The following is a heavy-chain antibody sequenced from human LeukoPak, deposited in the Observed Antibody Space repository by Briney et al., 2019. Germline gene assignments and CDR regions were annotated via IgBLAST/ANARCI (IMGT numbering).Heavy chain of an antibody. V-gene: IGHV3-30*03. CDR2: ISFDGRKK. CDR3: ARGAEKILSFGEYPSDAFDI. CDR1: GFNFNSYV. Sequence: GRSLRLSCAASGFNFNSYVMHWVRQAPGKGLEWVTEISFDGRKKTYVDSVKGRFTISRDSLKNTVYLQMDSLRAEDTAVYYCARGAEKILSFGEYPSDAFDIWGQGTMVSVTS. D-gene: IGHD3-10*01. J-gene: IGHJ3*02.